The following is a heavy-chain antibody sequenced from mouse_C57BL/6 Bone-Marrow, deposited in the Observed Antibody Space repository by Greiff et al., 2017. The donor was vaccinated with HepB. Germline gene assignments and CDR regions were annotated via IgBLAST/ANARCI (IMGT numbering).Heavy chain of an antibody. CDR1: GYAFSSSW. CDR3: ARYGKYYGSSYVEWYFDV. J-gene: IGHJ1*03. CDR2: IYPGDGDT. V-gene: IGHV1-82*01. Sequence: QVQLKESGPELVKPGASVKISCKASGYAFSSSWMNWVKQRPGKGLEWIGRIYPGDGDTNYNGKFKGKATLTADKSSSTAYMQLSSLTSEDSAVYCCARYGKYYGSSYVEWYFDVCGTGTTVTVSS. D-gene: IGHD1-1*01.